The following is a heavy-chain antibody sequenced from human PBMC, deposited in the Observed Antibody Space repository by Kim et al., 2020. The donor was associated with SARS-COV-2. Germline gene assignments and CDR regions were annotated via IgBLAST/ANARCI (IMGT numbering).Heavy chain of an antibody. D-gene: IGHD2-2*01. CDR2: ISYDGSNK. V-gene: IGHV3-30*18. CDR1: GFTFSSYG. J-gene: IGHJ4*01. Sequence: GGSLRLSCAASGFTFSSYGMHWVRQAPGKGLEWVAVISYDGSNKYYADSVKGRFTISRDNSKNTLYLQMNSLRAEDTAVYYCAKDSGGLDRSTSCYCFD. CDR3: AKDSGGLDRSTSCYCFD.